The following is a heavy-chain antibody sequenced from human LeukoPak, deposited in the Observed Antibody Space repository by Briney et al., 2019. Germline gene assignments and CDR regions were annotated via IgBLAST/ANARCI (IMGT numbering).Heavy chain of an antibody. CDR1: GFTFSSYA. Sequence: GGSLRLSCAASGFTFSSYAMSWVRQAPGKGLEWVSAISGSGGSTYYADSVKGRFTISRDNAKNSLYLQMNSLRAEDTAVYYCARWGTAIFGVVGAFDIWGQGTMVTVSS. D-gene: IGHD3-3*01. J-gene: IGHJ3*02. CDR2: ISGSGGST. CDR3: ARWGTAIFGVVGAFDI. V-gene: IGHV3-23*01.